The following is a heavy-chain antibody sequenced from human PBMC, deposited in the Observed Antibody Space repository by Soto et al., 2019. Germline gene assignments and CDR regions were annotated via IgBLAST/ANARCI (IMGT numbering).Heavy chain of an antibody. CDR2: IYYSGST. V-gene: IGHV4-31*03. CDR1: GGSFSSGGYY. Sequence: SESLSLTCTVSGGSFSSGGYYWSWIRQHPGKGLEWIGSIYYSGSTYYNPSLKSRVTISVDTSKNQFSLKLSSVTAADTAVYYCARDNIADIVVVAGPRWFDPWSQGTLVTVSS. J-gene: IGHJ5*02. CDR3: ARDNIADIVVVAGPRWFDP. D-gene: IGHD2-15*01.